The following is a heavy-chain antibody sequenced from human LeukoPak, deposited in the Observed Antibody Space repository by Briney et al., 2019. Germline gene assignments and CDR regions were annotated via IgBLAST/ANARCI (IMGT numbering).Heavy chain of an antibody. V-gene: IGHV4-39*07. D-gene: IGHD6-19*01. CDR3: ARDYSSGVNWFDP. CDR2: IYHSGST. CDR1: GGSISSSSYY. Sequence: PSETLSLTCTVSGGSISSSSYYWGWIRQPPGKGLEWIGNIYHSGSTYYNPSLKSRVTISVDTSKNQFSLKLSSVTAADTAVYYCARDYSSGVNWFDPWGQGTLVTVSS. J-gene: IGHJ5*02.